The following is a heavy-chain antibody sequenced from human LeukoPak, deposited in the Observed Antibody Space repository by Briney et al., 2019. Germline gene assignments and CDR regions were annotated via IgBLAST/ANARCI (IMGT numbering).Heavy chain of an antibody. Sequence: GGSLRLSCAASGFTFSSYWMSWVRQAPGKGLEWVANIKQDGSEKYYVDSVKGRFTISRDSATNSLYLQMNSLRADDTAVYYCARVVTAAWDWFDPWGQGTLVTVSS. CDR3: ARVVTAAWDWFDP. J-gene: IGHJ5*02. D-gene: IGHD2-2*01. V-gene: IGHV3-7*01. CDR2: IKQDGSEK. CDR1: GFTFSSYW.